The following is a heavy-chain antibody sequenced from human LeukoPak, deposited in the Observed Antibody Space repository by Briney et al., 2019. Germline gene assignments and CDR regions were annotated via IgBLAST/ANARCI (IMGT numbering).Heavy chain of an antibody. Sequence: GGSLKLSCAASGFTFTNYWMSWVRQAPGKRLEWVANVKQSGSDKYYVDSVKGRFTISRDNAKNLLYLQMDNLRAEDTAVYYCAREAYGDHFDSWGQGTLVIASS. CDR2: VKQSGSDK. CDR3: AREAYGDHFDS. V-gene: IGHV3-7*01. CDR1: GFTFTNYW. J-gene: IGHJ4*02. D-gene: IGHD4-17*01.